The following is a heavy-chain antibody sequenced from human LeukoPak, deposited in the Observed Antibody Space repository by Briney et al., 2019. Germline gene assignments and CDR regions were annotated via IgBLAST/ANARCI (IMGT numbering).Heavy chain of an antibody. V-gene: IGHV4-34*01. CDR2: INHSGST. CDR1: GGSFSGYY. J-gene: IGHJ4*02. D-gene: IGHD5-18*01. CDR3: ARGRIQLWSQHFDY. Sequence: SETLSLTCAVYGGSFSGYYWSWIRQPPGKGLEWIGEINHSGSTNYNLSLKSRVTISVDTSKNQFSLKLSSVTAADTAVYYCARGRIQLWSQHFDYWGQGTLVTVSS.